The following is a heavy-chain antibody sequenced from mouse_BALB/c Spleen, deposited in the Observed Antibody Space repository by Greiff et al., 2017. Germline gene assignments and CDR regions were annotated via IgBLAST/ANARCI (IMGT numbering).Heavy chain of an antibody. CDR1: GFTFSSFG. CDR3: ARKGNYDYYAMDD. Sequence: EVKLMESGGGLVQPGGSRKLSCAASGFTFSSFGMHWVRQAPEKGLEWVAYISSGSSTIYYADTVKGRFTISRDNPKNTLFLQMTSLRSEDTAMDYCARKGNYDYYAMDDWGQGTSVTVSS. V-gene: IGHV5-17*02. D-gene: IGHD1-1*02. CDR2: ISSGSSTI. J-gene: IGHJ4*01.